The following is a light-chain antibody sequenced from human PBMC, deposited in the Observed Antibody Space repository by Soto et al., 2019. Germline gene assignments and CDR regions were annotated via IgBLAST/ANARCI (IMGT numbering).Light chain of an antibody. V-gene: IGKV3-15*01. Sequence: EIVMTQSPATLSVSPGERVTLSCRASQSVSRSLAWYQQKPGQDPRLLIYGASTRATGIPARFSGSGSGTEFTLTISSLQSEDFAVYYCQQYNNWPPFTFGPGTKVDIK. CDR1: QSVSRS. CDR2: GAS. CDR3: QQYNNWPPFT. J-gene: IGKJ3*01.